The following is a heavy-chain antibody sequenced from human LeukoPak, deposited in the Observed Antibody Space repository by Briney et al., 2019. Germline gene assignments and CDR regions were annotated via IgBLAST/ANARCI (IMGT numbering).Heavy chain of an antibody. CDR2: FDPEDGET. D-gene: IGHD1-26*01. J-gene: IGHJ6*02. Sequence: ASVKVSYKVSGYTLTELSMHWVRQAPGKGLEWMGGFDPEDGETIYAQKFQGRVTMTEDTSTDTAYMELSSLRSEDTAVYYCATGPLTVGATDYYYGMDVWGQGTTVTVSS. CDR1: GYTLTELS. V-gene: IGHV1-24*01. CDR3: ATGPLTVGATDYYYGMDV.